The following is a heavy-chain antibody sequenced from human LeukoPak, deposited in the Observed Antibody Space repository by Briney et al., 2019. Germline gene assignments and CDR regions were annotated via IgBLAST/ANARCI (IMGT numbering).Heavy chain of an antibody. J-gene: IGHJ3*02. CDR1: GFTVSSNY. V-gene: IGHV3-66*02. CDR2: IHSGGST. Sequence: GGSLRLSCAASGFTVSSNYMSWVRQAPGKGLEWVSVIHSGGSTYYADSVKGRFTISRDHSQNTLYLQMNSLRAEDTAVYYCASKECQLRGAFDIWGQGTMVTVSS. CDR3: ASKECQLRGAFDI. D-gene: IGHD2-2*01.